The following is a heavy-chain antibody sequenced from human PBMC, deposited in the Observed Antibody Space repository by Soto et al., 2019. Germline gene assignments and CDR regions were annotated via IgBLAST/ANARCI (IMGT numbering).Heavy chain of an antibody. J-gene: IGHJ6*01. Sequence: SVKVSCKASGGTFSSYAISWVRQAPGRGLEWMGGIIPIFGTANYAQKFQGRVTITADESTSTAYMELSSLRSEDTAVYYCARDQGEVAAQPFRMDVWGQGTTVTVSS. CDR2: IIPIFGTA. V-gene: IGHV1-69*13. D-gene: IGHD6-13*01. CDR3: ARDQGEVAAQPFRMDV. CDR1: GGTFSSYA.